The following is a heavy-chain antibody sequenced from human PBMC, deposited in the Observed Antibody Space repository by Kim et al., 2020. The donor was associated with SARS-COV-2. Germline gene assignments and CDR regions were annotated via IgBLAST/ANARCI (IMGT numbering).Heavy chain of an antibody. CDR2: ISYDGSNK. V-gene: IGHV3-30*18. CDR3: AKGTRRGDYG. CDR1: GFTFSSYG. D-gene: IGHD4-17*01. J-gene: IGHJ4*02. Sequence: GGSLRLSCAASGFTFSSYGMHWVRQAPGKGLEWVAVISYDGSNKYYADSVKGRFTISRDNSKNTLYLQMNSLRAEDTAVYYCAKGTRRGDYGWGQGTLVTVSS.